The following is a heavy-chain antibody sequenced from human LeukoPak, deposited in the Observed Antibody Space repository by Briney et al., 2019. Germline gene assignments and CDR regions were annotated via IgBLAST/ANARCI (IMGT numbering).Heavy chain of an antibody. D-gene: IGHD3-10*01. CDR1: GFTFSSYA. CDR3: AKDGGLCERWSMVRAVMCDAFDI. J-gene: IGHJ3*02. CDR2: ISGSGGST. Sequence: GGSLRLSCAASGFTFSSYAMSWVRQAPGKGLEWVSAISGSGGSTYYADSVKGRFTISRDNSKNTLYLQMNSLRAEDTAVYYCAKDGGLCERWSMVRAVMCDAFDIWGQGTMVTVSS. V-gene: IGHV3-23*01.